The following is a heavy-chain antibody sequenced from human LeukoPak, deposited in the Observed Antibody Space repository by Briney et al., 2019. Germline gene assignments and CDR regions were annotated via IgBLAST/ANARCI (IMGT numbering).Heavy chain of an antibody. Sequence: PGGSLRLSCVASGFTFSTYAMSWARQAPGKGLEWVSGISGSGGLTYYADSVKGRFTISRDNSKNTLYLEMNSLRAEDTAVYYCAKVVVEVAENYFDYWGQGTLVTVSS. J-gene: IGHJ4*02. D-gene: IGHD2-15*01. CDR2: ISGSGGLT. CDR1: GFTFSTYA. V-gene: IGHV3-23*01. CDR3: AKVVVEVAENYFDY.